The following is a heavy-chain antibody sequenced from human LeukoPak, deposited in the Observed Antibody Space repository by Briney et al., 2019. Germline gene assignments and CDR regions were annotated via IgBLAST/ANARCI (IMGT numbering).Heavy chain of an antibody. J-gene: IGHJ6*03. Sequence: SETLSLTCTVSGGSSSSYYWSWIRQPPGKGLEWIGCVYYSGSTNYNPSLKSRVTISVDTSKSQFSLKLSSVTAADTAVYYCARSGGYSYRSYYDDMDVWGKGTTVTVSS. V-gene: IGHV4-59*01. D-gene: IGHD5-18*01. CDR1: GGSSSSYY. CDR3: ARSGGYSYRSYYDDMDV. CDR2: VYYSGST.